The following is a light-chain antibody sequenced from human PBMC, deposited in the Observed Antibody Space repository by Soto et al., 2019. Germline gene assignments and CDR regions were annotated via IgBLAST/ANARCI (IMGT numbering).Light chain of an antibody. J-gene: IGKJ1*01. CDR2: GAS. Sequence: EIVLTQSPGTLSLSPGERATLSCRASQSVSSSYLAWYQQKPGQAPRLLIYGASSRATGIPDRFSGSGSGTDFTLTISRLEPEDFAVYYCQQYKNWPWTFGQGTKVDIK. CDR3: QQYKNWPWT. V-gene: IGKV3-20*01. CDR1: QSVSSSY.